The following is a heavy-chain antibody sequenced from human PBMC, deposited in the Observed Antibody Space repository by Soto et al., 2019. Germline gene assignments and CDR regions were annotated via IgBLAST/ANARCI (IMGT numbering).Heavy chain of an antibody. D-gene: IGHD5-18*01. CDR3: ARDQPGYSYGYGLGY. CDR1: GFTFSSYS. CDR2: ISSSSSYI. Sequence: GGSLRLSCAASGFTFSSYSMNWVRQAPGKGLEWVSSISSSSSYIYYADSVKGRFTISRDNAKNSLYLQMNSLRAEDTALYYCARDQPGYSYGYGLGYWGQETLVTVSS. V-gene: IGHV3-21*01. J-gene: IGHJ4*02.